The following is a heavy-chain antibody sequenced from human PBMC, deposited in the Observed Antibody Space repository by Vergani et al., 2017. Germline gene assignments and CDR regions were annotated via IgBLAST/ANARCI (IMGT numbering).Heavy chain of an antibody. Sequence: EVQVVESGGGLIKPGGFLRLSCVVSGITFKNAWINWVRQAPGKGLEWIGRIRSKNDGGTADYAAPLKGRFTISRDDSKDSAFLLVNNLKTEDTAVYFCYTDYHDYWGQGTLVTVSS. CDR1: GITFKNAW. CDR3: YTDYHDY. D-gene: IGHD2-2*02. V-gene: IGHV3-15*01. CDR2: IRSKNDGGTA. J-gene: IGHJ4*02.